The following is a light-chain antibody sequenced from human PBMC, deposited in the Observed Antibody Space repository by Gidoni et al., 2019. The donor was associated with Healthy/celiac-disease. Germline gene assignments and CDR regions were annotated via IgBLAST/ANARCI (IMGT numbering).Light chain of an antibody. CDR1: QSVSSN. Sequence: DIVMTQSPATLSVSPGERATLSCRASQSVSSNLAWYQQKPGQAPRLLIYGASTSATGIPARFSGSGSGTEFTLTISSLQSEDFAVYYCQQYNNWPPRITFGPGTKVDIK. CDR3: QQYNNWPPRIT. J-gene: IGKJ3*01. CDR2: GAS. V-gene: IGKV3-15*01.